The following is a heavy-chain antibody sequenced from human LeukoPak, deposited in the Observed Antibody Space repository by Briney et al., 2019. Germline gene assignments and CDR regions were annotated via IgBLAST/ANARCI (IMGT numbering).Heavy chain of an antibody. CDR1: GFTFSSYA. D-gene: IGHD3-3*01. J-gene: IGHJ4*02. CDR3: ARSTASYDIWSGSSY. V-gene: IGHV3-30*04. Sequence: GGSLRLSCAASGFTFSSYAMSWVRQAPGKGLEWVAVASFDGNHNYFADSVKGRFTISRDISKSTVYLQMNSLTAEDTAVYYCARSTASYDIWSGSSYWGQGTLVTVSS. CDR2: ASFDGNHN.